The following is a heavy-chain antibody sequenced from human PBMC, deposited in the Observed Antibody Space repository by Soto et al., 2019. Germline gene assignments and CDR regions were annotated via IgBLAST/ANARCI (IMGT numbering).Heavy chain of an antibody. D-gene: IGHD1-26*01. CDR2: ISAYNGNT. V-gene: IGHV1-18*01. CDR1: GYTFTSYG. Sequence: ASVKVSCKASGYTFTSYGISWVRQAPGQGLEWMGWISAYNGNTNYAQKLQGRVTMTTDTSTSTAYMELRSLRSDDTAVYYCARVYSGSYFYYYYGMDVWGQGTTVTVSS. CDR3: ARVYSGSYFYYYYGMDV. J-gene: IGHJ6*02.